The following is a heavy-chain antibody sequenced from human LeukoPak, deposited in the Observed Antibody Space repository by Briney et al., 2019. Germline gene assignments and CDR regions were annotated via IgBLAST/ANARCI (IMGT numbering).Heavy chain of an antibody. D-gene: IGHD6-19*01. CDR3: ARGSGWYQQHRRYYYYYMDV. CDR2: IYYSGST. CDR1: GGSISSYY. Sequence: SETLSLTCTVSGGSISSYYWSWIRQPPGKGLEWIGYIYYSGSTNYNPSLKSRVTISVDTSKNQFSLKLSSVTAADTAVYYCARGSGWYQQHRRYYYYYMDVWGKGTTVTISS. J-gene: IGHJ6*03. V-gene: IGHV4-59*12.